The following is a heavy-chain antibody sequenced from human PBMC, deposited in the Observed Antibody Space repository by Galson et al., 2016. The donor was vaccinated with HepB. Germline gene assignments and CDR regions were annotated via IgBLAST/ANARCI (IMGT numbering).Heavy chain of an antibody. V-gene: IGHV3-30-3*01. J-gene: IGHJ4*02. Sequence: SLRLSCAASGFTFSSYAMHWVRQAPGKGLEWVAVISDDGSKRYYADSVKGRLIVSRDNSKNRLYLQMNSLRREDTAVYFCARDHKRITIYGVVPTVSFHCDHWGQGTLVKVSS. CDR3: ARDHKRITIYGVVPTVSFHCDH. CDR2: ISDDGSKR. CDR1: GFTFSSYA. D-gene: IGHD3-3*01.